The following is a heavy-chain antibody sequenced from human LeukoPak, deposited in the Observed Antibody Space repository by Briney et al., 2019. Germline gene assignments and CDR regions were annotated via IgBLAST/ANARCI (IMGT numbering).Heavy chain of an antibody. CDR2: IYYSGST. CDR1: GGSISSGGSY. V-gene: IGHV4-31*03. J-gene: IGHJ4*02. D-gene: IGHD3-22*01. Sequence: SQTLSLTCTVSGGSISSGGSYWSWIRQHPGKGLEWIGYIYYSGSTYYNPSLKSRVTTSVDTSKNQFSLKLSSVTAADTAVYYCARDSSGYSSLDYWGQGTLVTVSS. CDR3: ARDSSGYSSLDY.